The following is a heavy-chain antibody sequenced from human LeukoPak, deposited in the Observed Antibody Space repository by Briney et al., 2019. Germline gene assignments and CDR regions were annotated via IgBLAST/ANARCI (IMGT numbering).Heavy chain of an antibody. V-gene: IGHV5-51*01. CDR1: GYSFTSYW. Sequence: GESLRISCKGSGYSFTSYWIGWVRQMPGKGLEWMGIIYPGDSDTRYSPSFQGQVTISADKSISTAYLQWSSLKASDTAMYYRARPGYSGYDGFDYWGQGTLVTVSS. D-gene: IGHD5-12*01. CDR2: IYPGDSDT. J-gene: IGHJ4*02. CDR3: ARPGYSGYDGFDY.